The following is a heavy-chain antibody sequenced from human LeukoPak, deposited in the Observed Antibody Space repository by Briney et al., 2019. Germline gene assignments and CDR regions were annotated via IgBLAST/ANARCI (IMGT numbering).Heavy chain of an antibody. CDR3: ARDPVNSSGWPTDY. Sequence: PSETLSLTCTVSGGSISSSSYYWGWIRQPPGKGLEWIGSIYYSGSTYYNPSLKSRVTISVDTSKNQFSLKLSSVTAADTAVYYCARDPVNSSGWPTDYWGQGTLVTVSS. CDR1: GGSISSSSYY. D-gene: IGHD6-19*01. CDR2: IYYSGST. J-gene: IGHJ4*02. V-gene: IGHV4-39*07.